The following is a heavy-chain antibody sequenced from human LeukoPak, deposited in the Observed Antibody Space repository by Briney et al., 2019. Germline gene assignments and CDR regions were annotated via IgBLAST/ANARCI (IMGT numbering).Heavy chain of an antibody. CDR3: ARGEVPAAISSFDY. V-gene: IGHV1-2*02. D-gene: IGHD2-2*01. CDR2: INPNSGGT. Sequence: ASVKVSCKASGYTFTGYYMHWVRQAPGQGLEWMGWINPNSGGTNYAQKFQGRVTMTRDTSISTAYMDLSRLTSDDTAVYYCARGEVPAAISSFDYWGQGTQVTVSS. CDR1: GYTFTGYY. J-gene: IGHJ4*02.